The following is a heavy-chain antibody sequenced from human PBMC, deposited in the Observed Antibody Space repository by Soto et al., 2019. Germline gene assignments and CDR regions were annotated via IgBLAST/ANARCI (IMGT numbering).Heavy chain of an antibody. D-gene: IGHD3-9*01. CDR1: GGSISSYY. Sequence: SETLSLTCTVSGGSISSYYWSWIRQPPGKGLEWIGYIYYSGSTNYNPSLKSRVTISVDTSKNQFSLKLSSVTAADTAVYYCGRLTYYDILTGYYVPSFDYWGQGTLVTVSS. V-gene: IGHV4-59*01. CDR2: IYYSGST. CDR3: GRLTYYDILTGYYVPSFDY. J-gene: IGHJ4*02.